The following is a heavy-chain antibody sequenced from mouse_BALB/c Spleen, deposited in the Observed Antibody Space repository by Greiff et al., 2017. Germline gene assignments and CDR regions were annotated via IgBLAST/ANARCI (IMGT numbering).Heavy chain of an antibody. CDR2: IYPGNSDT. V-gene: IGHV1-5*01. Sequence: VQLQQPGAELVRPGASVKLSCKASGYSFTSYWMHWVKQRPGQGLEWIGAIYPGNSDTSYNQKFKGKAKLTAATSTSTAYMELSSLTNEDSAGYCCTIWNYGAWFAYWGQGTLVTVSA. J-gene: IGHJ3*01. CDR3: TIWNYGAWFAY. CDR1: GYSFTSYW. D-gene: IGHD1-1*01.